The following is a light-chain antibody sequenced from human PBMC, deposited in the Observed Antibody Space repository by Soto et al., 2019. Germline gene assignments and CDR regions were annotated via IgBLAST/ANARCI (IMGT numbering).Light chain of an antibody. CDR2: DVS. CDR1: SSDVGGYNY. V-gene: IGLV2-11*01. J-gene: IGLJ1*01. Sequence: QSALTQPRSVSGSPGQSVTISCTGTSSDVGGYNYVSWYQQHPGKAPKLMIYDVSKRPSGVPDRFSGSKSGNTASLTISGLQAEEEADYHCCSYAGSYTHVFGPGTKLTVL. CDR3: CSYAGSYTHV.